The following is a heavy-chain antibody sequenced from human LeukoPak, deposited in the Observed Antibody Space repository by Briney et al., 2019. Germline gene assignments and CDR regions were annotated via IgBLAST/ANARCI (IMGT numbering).Heavy chain of an antibody. J-gene: IGHJ5*02. V-gene: IGHV3-15*01. CDR1: GFTFSNAW. Sequence: PGGSLRLSCAASGFTFSNAWMSWVRQAPGKGLEWVGRIKSKTDGGTTDYAAPVKGRFTISRDDSKNTLYLQMNSLKTEDTAVYYCTTVLAAAGRDNWFDPWGQGTLVTVSS. D-gene: IGHD6-13*01. CDR3: TTVLAAAGRDNWFDP. CDR2: IKSKTDGGTT.